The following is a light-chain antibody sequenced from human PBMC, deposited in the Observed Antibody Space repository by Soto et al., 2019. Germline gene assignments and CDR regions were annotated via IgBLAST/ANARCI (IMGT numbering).Light chain of an antibody. CDR1: QSVSSW. CDR3: QQYNSWT. V-gene: IGKV1-5*03. CDR2: KAS. J-gene: IGKJ1*01. Sequence: IQMAQSPSTLSASVGDRVTITCRASQSVSSWVAWYHLKPGKAPKLLIYKASSLESGVPSRFSGSGSGTEFTLTISSLQPDDFATYYCQQYNSWTFGQGTKVDI.